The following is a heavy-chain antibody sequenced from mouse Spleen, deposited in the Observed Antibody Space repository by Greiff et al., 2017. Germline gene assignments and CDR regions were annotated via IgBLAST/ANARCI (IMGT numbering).Heavy chain of an antibody. CDR1: GFTFSSYA. V-gene: IGHV5-9-1*01. CDR2: ISSGGSYT. CDR3: ARRTEGFAY. Sequence: EVMLVESGGGLVKPGGSLKLSCAASGFTFSSYAMSWVRQTPEKRLEWVATISSGGSYTYYPDSVKGRFTISRDNAKNTLYLQMSSLRSEDTAMYYCARRTEGFAYWGQGTLVTVSA. J-gene: IGHJ3*01.